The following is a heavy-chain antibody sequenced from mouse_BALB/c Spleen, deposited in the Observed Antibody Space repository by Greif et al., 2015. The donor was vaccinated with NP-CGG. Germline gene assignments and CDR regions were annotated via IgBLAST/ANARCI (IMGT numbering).Heavy chain of an antibody. J-gene: IGHJ3*01. CDR3: ARSRSFAY. Sequence: VQLQQSGAELVKPGASVKLSCKTSGYTFTSYWIQWVKQRPGQGLGWIGEIFPGTGTTYYNEKFKGKATLTIDTSSSAAYMQLSSLTSEDSAVYFCARSRSFAYWGQGTLVTVSA. CDR2: IFPGTGTT. V-gene: IGHV1S132*01. CDR1: GYTFTSYW.